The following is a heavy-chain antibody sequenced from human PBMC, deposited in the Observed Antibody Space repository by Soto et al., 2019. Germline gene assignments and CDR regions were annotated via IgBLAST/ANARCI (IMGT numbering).Heavy chain of an antibody. Sequence: QVQLQQWGGGLFKPAETLSLNCTVSGGSFSGYLYYWIRQAPGRGPEWMAEFNSGGITKYNPSLKSRRNPPVDTSKKQFSLTLNARTAANTAVYYCAPNPRLLVPRGQGSLVIVSS. J-gene: IGHJ5*02. CDR3: APNPRLLVP. D-gene: IGHD2-8*02. CDR1: GGSFSGYL. V-gene: IGHV4-34*01. CDR2: FNSGGIT.